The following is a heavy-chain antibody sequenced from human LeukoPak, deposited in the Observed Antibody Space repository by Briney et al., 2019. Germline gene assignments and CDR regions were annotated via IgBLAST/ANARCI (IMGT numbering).Heavy chain of an antibody. D-gene: IGHD2-15*01. CDR3: AREHCSGGSCQYYYYYGMDV. J-gene: IGHJ6*02. CDR1: GYTFTSYD. Sequence: ASVKVSCKASGYTFTSYDINWVRQATGQGLEWMGWMNPNSGNTGYARKFQGRVTMTRNTSISTAYMELSSLRSEDTAVYYCAREHCSGGSCQYYYYYGMDVWGQGTTVTVSS. V-gene: IGHV1-8*01. CDR2: MNPNSGNT.